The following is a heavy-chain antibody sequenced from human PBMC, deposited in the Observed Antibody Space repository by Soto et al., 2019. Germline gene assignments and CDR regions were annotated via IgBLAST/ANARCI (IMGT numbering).Heavy chain of an antibody. J-gene: IGHJ6*02. V-gene: IGHV1-69*01. CDR3: ARVRPTDYVGNYNNGMDV. CDR2: IIPTFNTA. Sequence: QVQLVQSGAEVKKPGSSVKVSGKASGGTLSNYAFTWVRQAPGQGLEWMGGIIPTFNTANYAQKFQGRVTITADESTSTAYMEVNSLRSEDTAVYYCARVRPTDYVGNYNNGMDVWGQGTTVTVSS. D-gene: IGHD4-17*01. CDR1: GGTLSNYA.